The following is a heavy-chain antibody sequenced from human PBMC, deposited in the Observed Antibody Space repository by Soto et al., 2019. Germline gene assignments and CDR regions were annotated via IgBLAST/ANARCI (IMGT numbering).Heavy chain of an antibody. V-gene: IGHV1-69*02. CDR1: GGTFSSYT. Sequence: SVKVSCKASGGTFSSYTISWVRQAPGQGLEWMGRIIPILGIANYAQKFQGRVTITADKSTSTAYVELSSLRSEDTAVYYCASWDCTNGVCYAYWGQGTLVTVSS. J-gene: IGHJ4*02. CDR3: ASWDCTNGVCYAY. CDR2: IIPILGIA. D-gene: IGHD2-8*01.